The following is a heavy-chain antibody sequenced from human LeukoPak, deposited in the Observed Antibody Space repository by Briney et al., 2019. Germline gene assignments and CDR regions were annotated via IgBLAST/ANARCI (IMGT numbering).Heavy chain of an antibody. CDR2: IYPGDSDT. CDR1: GYSFTSYW. V-gene: IGHV5-51*01. D-gene: IGHD4-17*01. Sequence: PGESLKISCKGSGYSFTSYWIGWVRQMPGKGLEWMGIIYPGDSDTRYSPSFQGQVTISADKSIKTAYLQWSSLKASDTAMFYCASSTAVTTRYFDFWGQGTLVTVSS. J-gene: IGHJ4*02. CDR3: ASSTAVTTRYFDF.